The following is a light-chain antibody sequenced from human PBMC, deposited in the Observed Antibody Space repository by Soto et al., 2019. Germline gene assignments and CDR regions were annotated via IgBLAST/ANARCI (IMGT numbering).Light chain of an antibody. CDR3: QQYGSSPLT. V-gene: IGKV3-15*01. J-gene: IGKJ4*01. CDR1: QNVSNN. CDR2: GAS. Sequence: EIVMTQSPATLSVSPGERATLSCRASQNVSNNLAWYQQKPGQAPRLLIYGASTRATGIPARFSGSGSGTEFTLTISSLPSEDFAVFYCQQYGSSPLTFGGGTKWIS.